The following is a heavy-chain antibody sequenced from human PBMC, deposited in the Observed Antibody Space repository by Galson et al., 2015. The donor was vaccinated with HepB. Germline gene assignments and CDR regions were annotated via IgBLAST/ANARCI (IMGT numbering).Heavy chain of an antibody. V-gene: IGHV3-30-3*01. Sequence: SLRLSCAGSGFTFSNYAMHWVRQAPGKGLEWVAVISNDGSNKYYADSVKGRFTITRDNSKKTLYVQMNSLRAEDTAVYYCARDRSTGRIAPLYFHHWGQGTLVTVSS. D-gene: IGHD6-13*01. CDR1: GFTFSNYA. CDR3: ARDRSTGRIAPLYFHH. CDR2: ISNDGSNK. J-gene: IGHJ1*01.